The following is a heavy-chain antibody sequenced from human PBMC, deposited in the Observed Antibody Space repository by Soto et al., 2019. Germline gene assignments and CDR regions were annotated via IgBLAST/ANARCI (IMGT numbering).Heavy chain of an antibody. V-gene: IGHV5-51*01. CDR2: IYPRDSDT. CDR1: GYDFTSDW. D-gene: IGHD2-21*01. CDR3: ARTHMVATPRAWFDP. J-gene: IGHJ5*02. Sequence: GESLKISCEASGYDFTSDWIGWVRQMPGKGLEWMGIIYPRDSDTRYNPSFQGQVTISVDKSINTAYLQWSSLKASDSAMYYCARTHMVATPRAWFDPWGQGTLVTVSS.